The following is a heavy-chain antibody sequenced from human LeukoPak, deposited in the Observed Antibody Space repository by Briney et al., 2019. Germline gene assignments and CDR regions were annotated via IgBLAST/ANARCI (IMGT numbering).Heavy chain of an antibody. CDR2: INHSGST. CDR1: GGSFSGYY. Sequence: SETLSLTCAVYGGSFSGYYWSWIRQPPGKGLEWIGEINHSGSTNYNPSLKSRVTISVDTSKNQFSLKLSSVTAADTAVYCCARGYYYGSGPFDYWGQGTLVTVSS. CDR3: ARGYYYGSGPFDY. J-gene: IGHJ4*02. D-gene: IGHD3-10*01. V-gene: IGHV4-34*01.